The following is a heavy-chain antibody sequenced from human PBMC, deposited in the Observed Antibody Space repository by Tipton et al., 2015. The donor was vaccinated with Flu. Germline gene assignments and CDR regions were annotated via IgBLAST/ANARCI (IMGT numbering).Heavy chain of an antibody. V-gene: IGHV4-61*02. CDR3: ARERRDAFDI. Sequence: TLSLTCTVSGDSISRGSYYYNWIRQPAGEGLEWIGRVYTNTNTNYKASLKSRVAISIDRSKNQFSLRLTSVTAADTAVYYCARERRDAFDIWGQGTMVTVSS. CDR1: GDSISRGSYY. CDR2: VYTNTNT. J-gene: IGHJ3*02.